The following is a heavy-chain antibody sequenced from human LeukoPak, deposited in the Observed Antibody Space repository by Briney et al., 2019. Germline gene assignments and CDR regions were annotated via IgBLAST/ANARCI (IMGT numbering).Heavy chain of an antibody. Sequence: SQTLSLTCAISGDSVSSNSAVWDWIRQSPSRGLEWLGRTYYRSKWYNDYAVSVKSRITIKPDTSKNQFSLQLNSATPEDTAVYYCARLGLGGAFGIWGQGTMVTVSS. CDR2: TYYRSKWYN. D-gene: IGHD2-15*01. J-gene: IGHJ3*02. V-gene: IGHV6-1*01. CDR1: GDSVSSNSAV. CDR3: ARLGLGGAFGI.